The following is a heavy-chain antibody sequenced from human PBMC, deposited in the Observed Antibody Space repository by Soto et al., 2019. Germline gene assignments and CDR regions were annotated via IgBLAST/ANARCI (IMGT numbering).Heavy chain of an antibody. CDR1: GYSFTSYW. Sequence: GESLKISCKGSGYSFTSYWIGWVRQMPGKGLEWMGIIYPGDSDTRYSPSFQGQVTISADKSIRTAYLQWSSLKASDTAMYYCARLAVATAMVSLYGMDVWGQGTTVTVSS. J-gene: IGHJ6*02. D-gene: IGHD5-18*01. CDR2: IYPGDSDT. CDR3: ARLAVATAMVSLYGMDV. V-gene: IGHV5-51*01.